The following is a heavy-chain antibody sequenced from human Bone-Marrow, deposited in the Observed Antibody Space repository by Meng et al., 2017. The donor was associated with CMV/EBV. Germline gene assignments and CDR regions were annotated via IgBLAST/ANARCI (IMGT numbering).Heavy chain of an antibody. D-gene: IGHD4-11*01. CDR3: ARAFENHHAQTTASTSDY. CDR1: GYTFTGYY. V-gene: IGHV1-2*02. J-gene: IGHJ4*02. Sequence: ASVKVSCKASGYTFTGYYMHWVRQAPGQGLEWMGWINPNSGGTNYAQKFQGRVTMTRDTSISTAYMELSRLRSHDTAVYYCARAFENHHAQTTASTSDYWGQGTLVTVSS. CDR2: INPNSGGT.